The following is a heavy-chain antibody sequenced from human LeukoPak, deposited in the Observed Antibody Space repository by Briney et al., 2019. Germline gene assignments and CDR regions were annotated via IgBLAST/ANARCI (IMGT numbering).Heavy chain of an antibody. V-gene: IGHV3-23*01. CDR2: ISGSGGST. D-gene: IGHD3-22*01. CDR3: AKPSSGYTSFHI. CDR1: GFTFRSYA. J-gene: IGHJ3*02. Sequence: GGSLRLSCAASGFTFRSYAMSWVRQAPGKGLEWVSAISGSGGSTYDADSVKGRFTISRDNSKNTLYLQTNSLRAEDTALYYCAKPSSGYTSFHIWGQGTMVTVSS.